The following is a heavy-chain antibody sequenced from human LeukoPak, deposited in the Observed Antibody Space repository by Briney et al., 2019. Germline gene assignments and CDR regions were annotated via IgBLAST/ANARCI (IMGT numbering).Heavy chain of an antibody. CDR3: ARAGDSSGYYFDY. Sequence: SETLSLTCTVSGGSISSSSYYWGWIRQPPGKGLEWIGYIYHSGSTYYNPSLKSRVTISVDRSKNQFSLKLSSVTAADTAVYYCARAGDSSGYYFDYWGQGTLVTVSS. V-gene: IGHV4-30-2*01. D-gene: IGHD3-22*01. J-gene: IGHJ4*02. CDR1: GGSISSSSYY. CDR2: IYHSGST.